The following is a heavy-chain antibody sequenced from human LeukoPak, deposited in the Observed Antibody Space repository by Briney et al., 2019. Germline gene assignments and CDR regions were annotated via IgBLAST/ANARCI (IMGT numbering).Heavy chain of an antibody. V-gene: IGHV4-34*01. CDR2: INHSGST. Sequence: SETLSLTCAVYGGSFSGYYWSWIRQPPGKGLEWMGEINHSGSTNYNPSLESRVTISVDTSKNQFSLKLSSETAADTAVYYCARGLGTTGTQGLIDYWGQGTLVTVSS. D-gene: IGHD1-1*01. CDR3: ARGLGTTGTQGLIDY. CDR1: GGSFSGYY. J-gene: IGHJ4*02.